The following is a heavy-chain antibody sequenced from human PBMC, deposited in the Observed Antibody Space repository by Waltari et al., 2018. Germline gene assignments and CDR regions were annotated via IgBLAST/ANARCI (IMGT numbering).Heavy chain of an antibody. CDR1: GYSISSGYY. D-gene: IGHD1-26*01. CDR3: ARSRKLGWFDP. Sequence: QVQLQESGPGLVKPSETLSLTCAVSGYSISSGYYWGGIRQPPGKGLEWIGSIYHSGSTYYNPSLKSRVTISVDTSKNQFSLKLSSVTAADTAVYYCARSRKLGWFDPWGQGTLVTVSS. V-gene: IGHV4-38-2*01. J-gene: IGHJ5*02. CDR2: IYHSGST.